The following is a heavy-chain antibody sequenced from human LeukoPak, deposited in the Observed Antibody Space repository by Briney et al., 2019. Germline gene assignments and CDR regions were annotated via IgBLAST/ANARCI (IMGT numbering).Heavy chain of an antibody. CDR2: IYYSGST. J-gene: IGHJ5*02. CDR3: ARPQADIVVVPAAGATWFDP. V-gene: IGHV4-39*01. D-gene: IGHD2-2*01. CDR1: GGSISSYY. Sequence: SETLSLTCTVSGGSISSYYWGWIRQPPGKGLEWIGSIYYSGSTYYNPSLKSRVTISVDTSKNQFSLKLSSVTAADTAVYYCARPQADIVVVPAAGATWFDPWGQGTLVTVSS.